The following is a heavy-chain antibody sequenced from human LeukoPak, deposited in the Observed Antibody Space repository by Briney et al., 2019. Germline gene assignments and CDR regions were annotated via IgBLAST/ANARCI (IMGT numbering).Heavy chain of an antibody. Sequence: PGGSLRLSCAASGFTFSDYYMTWLRQAPGKGLEWVSYITSSGSNMYYADSVKGRFTISRDNAKNSLYLQMNSLRAEDTAVYYCARDLMITFGASDYWGQGTLVTVSS. CDR1: GFTFSDYY. V-gene: IGHV3-11*04. J-gene: IGHJ4*02. D-gene: IGHD3-16*01. CDR2: ITSSGSNM. CDR3: ARDLMITFGASDY.